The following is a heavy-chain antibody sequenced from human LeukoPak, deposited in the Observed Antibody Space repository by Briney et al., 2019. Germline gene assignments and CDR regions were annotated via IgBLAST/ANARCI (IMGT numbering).Heavy chain of an antibody. V-gene: IGHV4-39*07. Sequence: GSLRLSCAASGFTFSSYWMSWIRQPPGKGLEWIGSIYYSGSTYYNPSLKSRVTISVDTSKNQFSLKLSSVTAADTAVFYCARVKGSSSWDAFDIWGQGTMVTVSS. CDR2: IYYSGST. CDR3: ARVKGSSSWDAFDI. CDR1: GFTFSSYW. J-gene: IGHJ3*02. D-gene: IGHD6-13*01.